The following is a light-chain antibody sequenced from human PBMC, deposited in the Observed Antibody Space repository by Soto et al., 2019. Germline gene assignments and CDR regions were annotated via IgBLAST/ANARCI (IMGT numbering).Light chain of an antibody. CDR1: QSIMKF. CDR3: QPSYRTPHT. CDR2: AAS. J-gene: IGKJ1*01. V-gene: IGKV1-39*01. Sequence: DIQMTQSPSSLSAAVGDRVTITCRASQSIMKFLNWYQHKPGKAPKLLIYAASSLQSGVPPRFSGSGSETDVTLIISILPPEDSATYYCQPSYRTPHTFGQGTKVEIK.